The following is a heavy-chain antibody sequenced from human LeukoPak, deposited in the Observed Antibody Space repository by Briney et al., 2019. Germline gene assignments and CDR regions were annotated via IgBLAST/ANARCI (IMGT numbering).Heavy chain of an antibody. CDR2: ISGFGGST. V-gene: IGHV3-23*01. CDR1: GFTFNNYA. D-gene: IGHD6-13*01. J-gene: IGHJ4*02. CDR3: ARRSGSSWSSFDY. Sequence: GRSLRLSCAASGFTFNNYAMNWVRQAPGKGLEWVSGISGFGGSTYYAPSVKGRLTISRDNFGNMLYLHLDSLRVEDTAIYYCARRSGSSWSSFDYWGQGALVTASS.